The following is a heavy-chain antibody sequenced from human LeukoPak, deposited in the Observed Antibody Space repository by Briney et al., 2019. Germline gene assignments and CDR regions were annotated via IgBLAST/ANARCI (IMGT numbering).Heavy chain of an antibody. CDR2: INPNSGGT. Sequence: GASVKVSCKASGYTFTGYYMHWVRQAPGQGHEWMGWINPNSGGTNYAQKFQGRVTMTRDTSISTAYMELSRLRSDDTAVYYCAREGDIVVVPAAGHNRFDPWGQGTLVTVSS. V-gene: IGHV1-2*02. CDR1: GYTFTGYY. CDR3: AREGDIVVVPAAGHNRFDP. J-gene: IGHJ5*02. D-gene: IGHD2-2*01.